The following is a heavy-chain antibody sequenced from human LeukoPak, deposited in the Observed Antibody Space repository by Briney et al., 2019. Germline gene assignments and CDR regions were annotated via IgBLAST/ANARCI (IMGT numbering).Heavy chain of an antibody. J-gene: IGHJ5*02. CDR3: ARVDGYNYGSFDP. CDR2: IHYSGNS. CDR1: GDSISSYY. V-gene: IGHV4-59*01. Sequence: PSETLSLTCTVSGDSISSYYWSWIRQLPGKGLDWIGYIHYSGNSNYNPSLKSRATISVDPSKNQFSLKLSSVTAADTAMYFCARVDGYNYGSFDPWGQGTLVTVSS. D-gene: IGHD3-10*01.